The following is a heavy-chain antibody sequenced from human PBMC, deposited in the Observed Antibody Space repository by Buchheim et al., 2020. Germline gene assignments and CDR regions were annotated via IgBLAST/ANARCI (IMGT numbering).Heavy chain of an antibody. CDR1: GGSISSYY. J-gene: IGHJ4*02. D-gene: IGHD3-22*01. Sequence: QVQLQESGPGLVKPSETLSLTCTVSGGSISSYYWSWIRQPPGKGLEWLGYIYYSGSTNYNPSLKSRVTISLDTSKNQFSLKLSSVTAADTAVYYCARTVYDTTGYYLGDYFDYWGQGTL. V-gene: IGHV4-59*08. CDR3: ARTVYDTTGYYLGDYFDY. CDR2: IYYSGST.